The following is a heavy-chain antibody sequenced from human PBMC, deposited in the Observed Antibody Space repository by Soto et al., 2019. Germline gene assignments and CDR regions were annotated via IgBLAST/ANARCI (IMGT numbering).Heavy chain of an antibody. CDR2: ISSDGSEK. D-gene: IGHD4-17*01. Sequence: GGSLRLSCVASGFTFINYAMHWVRQAPGKGLGWVAVISSDGSEKYYLDSVRDRFTISRDNSKNTLYLQMNNLRPEDTAMYYCANSWTTLTTGFDFWGQGALVTVSS. J-gene: IGHJ4*02. CDR1: GFTFINYA. V-gene: IGHV3-30*18. CDR3: ANSWTTLTTGFDF.